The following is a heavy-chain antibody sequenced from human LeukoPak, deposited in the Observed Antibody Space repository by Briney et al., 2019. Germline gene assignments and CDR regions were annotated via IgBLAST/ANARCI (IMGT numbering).Heavy chain of an antibody. CDR2: IYYSGST. J-gene: IGHJ3*02. CDR1: GDSISSGDSY. CDR3: ARDMQQLVRSAFDI. D-gene: IGHD6-6*01. Sequence: SETLSLTCNVSGDSISSGDSYWSWIRQPPGKGLEWIGYIYYSGSTSYNPSLKSRVTISINTSNNQFSLRLSSVTAADTAVYYCARDMQQLVRSAFDIWGQGTMVTVSS. V-gene: IGHV4-30-4*08.